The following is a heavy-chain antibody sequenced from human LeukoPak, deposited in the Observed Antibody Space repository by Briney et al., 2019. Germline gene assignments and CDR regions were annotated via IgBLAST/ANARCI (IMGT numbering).Heavy chain of an antibody. CDR1: GFTFSSYW. J-gene: IGHJ4*02. Sequence: GGSLRLSCAASGFTFSSYWMSWVRQAPGKGLEWVANIKQDGSEKYYVDSVKGRFTISRDNAKNSLYLQMNSLRAEDTAVYYCARAGRYFDWLPRAFDYWGQGTLVTVSS. CDR3: ARAGRYFDWLPRAFDY. D-gene: IGHD3-9*01. CDR2: IKQDGSEK. V-gene: IGHV3-7*01.